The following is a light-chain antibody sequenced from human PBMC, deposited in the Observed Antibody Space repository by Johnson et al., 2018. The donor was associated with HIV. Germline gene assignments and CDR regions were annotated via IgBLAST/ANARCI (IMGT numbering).Light chain of an antibody. J-gene: IGLJ1*01. CDR2: RNN. Sequence: QAVLTQPPSASGTPGQRVTISCSGSNSNIGSNTVNWYQQLPGTAPKLLIYRNNQRPSGVPDRFSGSKSGTSASLAISGLQAEDEADYYCATWDDSLNGPYVFGTGTKGTVL. CDR3: ATWDDSLNGPYV. V-gene: IGLV1-44*01. CDR1: NSNIGSNT.